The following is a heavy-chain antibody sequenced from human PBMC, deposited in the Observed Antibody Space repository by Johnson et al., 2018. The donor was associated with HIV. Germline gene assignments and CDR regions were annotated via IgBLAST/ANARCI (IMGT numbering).Heavy chain of an antibody. CDR3: ARDRGYWDAFDI. D-gene: IGHD3-22*01. CDR2: ISSSGGTI. J-gene: IGHJ3*02. CDR1: GFTFDDYG. Sequence: MQLVESGGGVVRPGGSLRLSCAASGFTFDDYGMSWVRQAPGKGLEWVSYISSSGGTIYYADSVKGRFSIPRDNAKNSLYLQMNSLRAEDTAVYYCARDRGYWDAFDIWGQGTMVTVSS. V-gene: IGHV3-48*04.